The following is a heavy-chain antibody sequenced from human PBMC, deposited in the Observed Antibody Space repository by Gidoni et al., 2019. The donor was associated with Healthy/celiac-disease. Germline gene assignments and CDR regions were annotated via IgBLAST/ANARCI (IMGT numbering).Heavy chain of an antibody. CDR1: GFTFRRYA. CDR3: AKDSKVAYSRGWYSLSFDY. D-gene: IGHD6-19*01. CDR2: IRVRCVST. Sequence: EVQLLECGGGLVQPGGSLRLTCGGSGFTFRRYAMRLVRQAPGKGLGWVSSIRVRCVSTYYADPVKGLFTISRDNSKNTLYLQMNSLRAEDTAVYYCAKDSKVAYSRGWYSLSFDYWGQGTLVTVSS. V-gene: IGHV3-23*01. J-gene: IGHJ4*02.